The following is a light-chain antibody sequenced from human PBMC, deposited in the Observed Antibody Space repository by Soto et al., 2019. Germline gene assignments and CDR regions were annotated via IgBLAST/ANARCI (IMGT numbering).Light chain of an antibody. V-gene: IGKV1-39*01. CDR3: QQRFNNPRT. CDR1: QGIANY. CDR2: GAF. J-gene: IGKJ1*01. Sequence: DIQMTQSPSSLSASVGDRVTITCRASQGIANYLNWYQQKPGKATKLHIYGAFSLQSGVPSTFRGSVYETDFTLTISSLQPEDFATFYCQQRFNNPRTFGQGTKVEFK.